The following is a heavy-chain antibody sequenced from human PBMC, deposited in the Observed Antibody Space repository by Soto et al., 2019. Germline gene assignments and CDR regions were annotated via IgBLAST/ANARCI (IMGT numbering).Heavy chain of an antibody. CDR2: ISGYNGNT. CDR1: GYTFTSYG. J-gene: IGHJ4*02. V-gene: IGHV1-18*01. Sequence: QVQLVQSGAEVKKPGASVKVSCKASGYTFTSYGISWVRQAPGQGPEWMGWISGYNGNTKDAQKFQGRVTMTTDTSTSTAYMELRSLRSDDTAVYYCARARSGYDDDPFDYWGQGTLVTVSS. D-gene: IGHD3-22*01. CDR3: ARARSGYDDDPFDY.